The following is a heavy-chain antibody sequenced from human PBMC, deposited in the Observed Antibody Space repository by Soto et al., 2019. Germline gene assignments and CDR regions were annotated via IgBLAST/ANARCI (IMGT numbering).Heavy chain of an antibody. CDR2: ISSSSSTI. CDR3: ARDSQDIVVVVAATPDWFDP. D-gene: IGHD2-15*01. J-gene: IGHJ5*02. V-gene: IGHV3-48*01. CDR1: GFTFSSYS. Sequence: EVQLVESGGGLVQPGGSLRLSCAASGFTFSSYSMNWVRQAPGKGLEWVSYISSSSSTIYYADSVKGRFTISRDNAKNSLYLQMNSLRAEDTAVYYCARDSQDIVVVVAATPDWFDPWGQGTLVTVSS.